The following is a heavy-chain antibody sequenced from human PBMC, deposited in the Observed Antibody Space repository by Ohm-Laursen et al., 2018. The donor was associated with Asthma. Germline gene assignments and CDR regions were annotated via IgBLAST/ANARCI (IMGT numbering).Heavy chain of an antibody. CDR1: GYALTELS. CDR3: ATVWGGSYYAFDI. J-gene: IGHJ3*02. V-gene: IGHV1-24*01. D-gene: IGHD1-26*01. CDR2: FDPEDGET. Sequence: SVKVSCKVSGYALTELSMHWVRQAPGKGLEWMGGFDPEDGETIYAQKFQGRVTMTEDTSTDTAYMELSNLRSEDTAVYYCATVWGGSYYAFDIWGQGTMVTVSS.